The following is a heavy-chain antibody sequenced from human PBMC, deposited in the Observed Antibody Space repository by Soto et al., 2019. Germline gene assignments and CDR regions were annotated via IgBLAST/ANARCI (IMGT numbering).Heavy chain of an antibody. CDR2: IVVGSGNT. CDR1: GFTFTSSA. D-gene: IGHD6-6*01. CDR3: ARGRIAAPFDY. J-gene: IGHJ4*02. V-gene: IGHV1-58*02. Sequence: GASVKVSCKASGFTFTSSAMQWVRQARGQRLEWIGWIVVGSGNTNYAQKFQERVTITRDTSTSTAYMELRSLRSDDTAVYYCARGRIAAPFDYWGQGTLVTVSS.